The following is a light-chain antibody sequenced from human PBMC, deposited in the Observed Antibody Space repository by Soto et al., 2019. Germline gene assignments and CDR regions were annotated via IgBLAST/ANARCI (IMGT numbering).Light chain of an antibody. Sequence: QSVLTQPASVSVSPGQSITISCTGTSRDVGGYNYVSWYQQYPGKAPKLMIYGVTNRPSGVSNRFSGSKTGNTASLTISGLQAEDEAYYYCFSHRRGDSHVFGTGTKLTVL. V-gene: IGLV2-14*01. J-gene: IGLJ1*01. CDR1: SRDVGGYNY. CDR3: FSHRRGDSHV. CDR2: GVT.